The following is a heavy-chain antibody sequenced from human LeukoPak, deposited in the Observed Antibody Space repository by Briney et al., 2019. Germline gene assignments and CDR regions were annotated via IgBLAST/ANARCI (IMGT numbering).Heavy chain of an antibody. J-gene: IGHJ4*02. D-gene: IGHD2-15*01. Sequence: GGSLRLSCGASGFTFSSYAMSWVRQAPGKGLEWVSGISGSGGTTYYADSVKGRFTISRDSSKNTLYLQMNSLRAEDTAVYYLSKKPPLGGYYFGFWGQGTLGNGSS. CDR3: SKKPPLGGYYFGF. CDR1: GFTFSSYA. V-gene: IGHV3-23*01. CDR2: ISGSGGTT.